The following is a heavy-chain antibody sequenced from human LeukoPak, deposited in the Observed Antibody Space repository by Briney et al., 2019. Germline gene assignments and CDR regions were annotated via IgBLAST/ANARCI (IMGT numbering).Heavy chain of an antibody. J-gene: IGHJ3*02. CDR1: GGSISSGGYS. CDR2: IYHSGST. V-gene: IGHV4-30-2*01. CDR3: ASVSGWYLNADAFDI. D-gene: IGHD6-19*01. Sequence: PSETLSLTCAVSGGSISSGGYSWSWIRQPPGKGLEWIGYIYHSGSTYYNPSLKSRVTISVDRSKNQFSLKLSSVTAADTAVYYCASVSGWYLNADAFDIWGQGTMVTVSS.